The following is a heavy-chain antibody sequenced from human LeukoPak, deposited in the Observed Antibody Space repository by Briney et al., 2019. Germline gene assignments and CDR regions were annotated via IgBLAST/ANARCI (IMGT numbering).Heavy chain of an antibody. V-gene: IGHV3-7*01. D-gene: IGHD4-11*01. CDR1: GFTFSDYG. CDR2: IKQDGSEK. Sequence: GGSLRLSCEASGFTFSDYGMTWVRQAPGKGLEWVANIKQDGSEKYYVDSVKGRFTISRDNAKNSLYLQMNSLRAEDTAVYYCAKGPRPSGVTTWDYYFDYWGQGTLVTVSS. CDR3: AKGPRPSGVTTWDYYFDY. J-gene: IGHJ4*02.